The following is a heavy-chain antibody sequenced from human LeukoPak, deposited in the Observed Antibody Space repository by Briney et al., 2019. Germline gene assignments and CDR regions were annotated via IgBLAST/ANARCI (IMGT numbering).Heavy chain of an antibody. J-gene: IGHJ5*02. Sequence: GGSLRLSCAASGFTFSSYGMHWVRQAPGKGLEWVSFIRYDGSNKYYADSVKGRFTISRDNSKNTLYLQMNSLRAEDTAVYYCAKDSVRFGEPNWFDPWGQGTLVTVSS. CDR2: IRYDGSNK. CDR1: GFTFSSYG. CDR3: AKDSVRFGEPNWFDP. D-gene: IGHD3-10*01. V-gene: IGHV3-30*02.